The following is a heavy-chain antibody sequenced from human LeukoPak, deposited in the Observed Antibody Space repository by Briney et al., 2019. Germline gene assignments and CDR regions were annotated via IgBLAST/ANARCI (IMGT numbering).Heavy chain of an antibody. CDR2: ISGSGGST. CDR1: GFTFSSYG. V-gene: IGHV3-23*01. CDR3: ANNRGYYYMDV. D-gene: IGHD1-14*01. J-gene: IGHJ6*03. Sequence: GGSLRLSCAASGFTFSSYGMNWVRQAPGKGLEWVSGISGSGGSTYYADSVKGRFTISRDNSNNTLYLQMNSLRAEDTAVYYCANNRGYYYMDVWGKGTTVTVSS.